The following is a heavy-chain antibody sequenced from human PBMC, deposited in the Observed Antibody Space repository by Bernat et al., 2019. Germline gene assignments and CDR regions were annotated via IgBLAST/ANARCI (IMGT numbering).Heavy chain of an antibody. CDR3: ARSPLEIVEEHYFDY. CDR2: IYYSGST. CDR1: GGSISSGDYY. Sequence: QVQLQESGPGLVKPSQTLSLTCTVSGGSISSGDYYWSWIRQPPGKGLEWIGYIYYSGSTYYNPSLKSRVTISVDTSTNQFSLKLSSVTAADTAVYYCARSPLEIVEEHYFDYWGQGTLVTVSS. V-gene: IGHV4-30-4*01. D-gene: IGHD3-22*01. J-gene: IGHJ4*02.